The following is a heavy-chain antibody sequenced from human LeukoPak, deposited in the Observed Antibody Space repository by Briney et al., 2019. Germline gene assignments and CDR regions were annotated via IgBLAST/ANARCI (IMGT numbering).Heavy chain of an antibody. D-gene: IGHD1-1*01. CDR1: GFTFSRYG. CDR3: ARDLETGVERYFYYYGMDV. V-gene: IGHV3-33*01. CDR2: VWYDGSNK. J-gene: IGHJ6*02. Sequence: GRSLRLSCAASGFTFSRYGMHWVRQAPGKGLEWVAVVWYDGSNKYYADSVKGRFTISRDNSESTLYLQMNSLRAEDTAVYYCARDLETGVERYFYYYGMDVWGQGATVTVSS.